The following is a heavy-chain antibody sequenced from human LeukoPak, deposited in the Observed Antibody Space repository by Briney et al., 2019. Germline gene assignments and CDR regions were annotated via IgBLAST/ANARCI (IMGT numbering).Heavy chain of an antibody. CDR2: INSDGSST. CDR1: EFTFSPYW. J-gene: IGHJ3*02. D-gene: IGHD6-13*01. Sequence: GGSLRLSCAASEFTFSPYWMHWVRQAPGKGLVWISRINSDGSSTSYADSVKGRFTISRDNSKNTLYLQMNSLRAEDTAVYYCAKDHAAGTKGGAFDIWGQGTMVTVSS. V-gene: IGHV3-74*01. CDR3: AKDHAAGTKGGAFDI.